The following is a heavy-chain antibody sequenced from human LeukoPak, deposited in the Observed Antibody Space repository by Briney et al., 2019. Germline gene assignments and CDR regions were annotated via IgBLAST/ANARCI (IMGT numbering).Heavy chain of an antibody. CDR1: GGSISSSSYY. V-gene: IGHV4-39*07. CDR2: IYYSGST. CDR3: ARVVDDYDNWFDP. D-gene: IGHD4-17*01. J-gene: IGHJ5*02. Sequence: SETLSLTCTVSGGSISSSSYYWGWIRQPPGKGPEWIGSIYYSGSTYYNPSLKSRVTISVDTSKNQFSLKLSSVTAADTAVYYCARVVDDYDNWFDPWGQGTLVTVSS.